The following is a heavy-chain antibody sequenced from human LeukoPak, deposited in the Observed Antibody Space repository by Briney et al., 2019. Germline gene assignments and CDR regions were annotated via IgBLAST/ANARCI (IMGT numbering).Heavy chain of an antibody. J-gene: IGHJ3*02. V-gene: IGHV3-9*01. D-gene: IGHD3-3*01. CDR3: AKDTSYDFFDAFDI. Sequence: GGSLRLSGAASGFTFDDYAMHWVRQAPGKGLEWVSGISWNSGSIGYADSVKGRFTISRDNAKNSLYLQMNSLRAEDTALYYCAKDTSYDFFDAFDIWGQETMVTVSS. CDR2: ISWNSGSI. CDR1: GFTFDDYA.